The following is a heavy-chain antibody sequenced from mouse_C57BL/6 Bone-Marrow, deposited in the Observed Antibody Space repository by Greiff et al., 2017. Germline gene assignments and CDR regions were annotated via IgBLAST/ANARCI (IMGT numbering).Heavy chain of an antibody. CDR2: IYPGSGST. CDR3: ARDYGSSEPFAY. J-gene: IGHJ3*01. V-gene: IGHV1-55*01. Sequence: QVQLQQPGAELVKPGASVKMSCKASGYTFTSYWITWVKQRPGQGLEWIGDIYPGSGSTNYNEKFKSKATLTVDTSSITAYMQLSSLTSEDSAVYYCARDYGSSEPFAYWGQGTLVTVSA. D-gene: IGHD1-1*01. CDR1: GYTFTSYW.